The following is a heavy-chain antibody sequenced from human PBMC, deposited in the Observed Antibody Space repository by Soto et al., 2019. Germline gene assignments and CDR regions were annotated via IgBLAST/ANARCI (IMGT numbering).Heavy chain of an antibody. V-gene: IGHV3-9*01. CDR2: ISWNSANI. D-gene: IGHD3-22*01. CDR1: GFTFHNYA. Sequence: GGFLRLSCAASGFTFHNYAMHWVRQAPGKGLKRVAGISWNSANIDFGDSVKGRFTISRDNAKNSLYLQMNSLRAEDTAVYYCARDQLYYNDISGRPLNAFDVWGQGTMVTVSS. CDR3: ARDQLYYNDISGRPLNAFDV. J-gene: IGHJ3*01.